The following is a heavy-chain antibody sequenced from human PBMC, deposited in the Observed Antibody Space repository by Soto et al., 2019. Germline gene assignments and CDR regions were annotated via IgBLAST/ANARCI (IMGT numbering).Heavy chain of an antibody. CDR2: ISAYNGNT. Sequence: ASVKVSCKASGYTFTSYGISWVRQAPGQGLEWMGWISAYNGNTNHAQKLQGRVTMTTDTSTSTAYMELRSLRSDDTAVYYCARRENDYDSSGYYPDDYWGQGTLVTVSS. D-gene: IGHD3-22*01. J-gene: IGHJ4*02. CDR1: GYTFTSYG. CDR3: ARRENDYDSSGYYPDDY. V-gene: IGHV1-18*04.